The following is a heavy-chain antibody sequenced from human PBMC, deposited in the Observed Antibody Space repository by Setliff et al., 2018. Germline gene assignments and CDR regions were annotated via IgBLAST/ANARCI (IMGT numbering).Heavy chain of an antibody. CDR1: GVSINSLNW. D-gene: IGHD6-6*01. V-gene: IGHV4-4*02. CDR2: IYHDGPS. Sequence: LSLTCNVSGVSINSLNWWTWVRQSPGKGLEWIGYIYHDGPSVHYNPSLKSRVTISVDTSKNQFSLKLNSVTAAATAVYYCARGRNVAARLFDSWGQGTLVTVSS. CDR3: ARGRNVAARLFDS. J-gene: IGHJ4*02.